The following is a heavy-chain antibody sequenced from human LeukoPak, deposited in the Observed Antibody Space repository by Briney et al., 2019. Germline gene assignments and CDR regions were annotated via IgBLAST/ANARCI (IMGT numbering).Heavy chain of an antibody. V-gene: IGHV1-2*02. CDR2: INPNSGGT. CDR1: GYTFTGYY. Sequence: ASVKVSCKASGYTFTGYYMHWVRQAPGQGLEWMGWINPNSGGTNYAQKFQGRVTMTRDTSISTAYMELGRLRSDDTAVYYCTTINSYRVDYWGQGTLVTVSS. D-gene: IGHD1-26*01. J-gene: IGHJ4*02. CDR3: TTINSYRVDY.